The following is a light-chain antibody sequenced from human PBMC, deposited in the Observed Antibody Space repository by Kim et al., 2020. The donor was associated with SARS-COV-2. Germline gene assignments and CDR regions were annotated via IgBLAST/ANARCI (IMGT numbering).Light chain of an antibody. V-gene: IGKV3-20*01. Sequence: SPGERATLSCRASQSVNTNYLAWYQQKPGQAPRLVIYGASNRATGIPDRFSGSGSGTDFTLSISRVEPEDFAVYYCQQYGSSPMYTFGQGTKLEI. CDR1: QSVNTNY. CDR2: GAS. CDR3: QQYGSSPMYT. J-gene: IGKJ2*01.